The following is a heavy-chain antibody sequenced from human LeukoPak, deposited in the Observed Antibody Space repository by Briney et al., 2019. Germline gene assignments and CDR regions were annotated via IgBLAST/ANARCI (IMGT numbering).Heavy chain of an antibody. CDR3: ARGPGITGTTDY. CDR2: ISGSGGST. Sequence: GGSLRLSCAASGFTFSSYAMSWVRQAPGKGLEWVSAISGSGGSTYYADSVKGRFTISRDNSKNTLYLQMNSLRAEDTAVYYCARGPGITGTTDYWGQGTLVTVSS. CDR1: GFTFSSYA. V-gene: IGHV3-23*01. D-gene: IGHD1-7*01. J-gene: IGHJ4*02.